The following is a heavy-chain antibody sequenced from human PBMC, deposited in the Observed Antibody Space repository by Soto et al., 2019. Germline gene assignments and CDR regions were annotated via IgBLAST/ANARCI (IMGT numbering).Heavy chain of an antibody. V-gene: IGHV3-23*01. CDR3: AKGPPVLRFLEWSPYYYYGMDV. D-gene: IGHD3-3*01. CDR2: ISGSGGST. J-gene: IGHJ6*02. CDR1: GFTFSSYA. Sequence: GGSLRLSCAASGFTFSSYAMSWVRQAPGKGLEWVSAISGSGGSTYYADSVKGRFTISRDNSKNTLYLQMNSLRAEDTAVYYCAKGPPVLRFLEWSPYYYYGMDVWGQGTTVTVSS.